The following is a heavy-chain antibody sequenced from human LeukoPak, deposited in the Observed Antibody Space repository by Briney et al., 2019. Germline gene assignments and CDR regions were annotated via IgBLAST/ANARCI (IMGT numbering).Heavy chain of an antibody. CDR3: SRVSYGSGSYEDF. J-gene: IGHJ4*02. V-gene: IGHV3-66*01. CDR1: GFTVSTNY. CDR2: IYSGGST. D-gene: IGHD3-10*01. Sequence: PGGSLRLSCAASGFTVSTNYMTWVRQAPGKGLEWVSVIYSGGSTYYADSVKGRFTLSRDSSKNTLYLQMNSLRAEDTAIYYCSRVSYGSGSYEDFWGQGTLVTVSS.